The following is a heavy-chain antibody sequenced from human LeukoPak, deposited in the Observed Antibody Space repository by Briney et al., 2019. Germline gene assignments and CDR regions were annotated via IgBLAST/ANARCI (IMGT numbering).Heavy chain of an antibody. J-gene: IGHJ3*02. CDR3: TRPWSYSTDDALDI. D-gene: IGHD1-26*01. Sequence: GGSLSLSCAGSGFTFSGSAMHWVRQASGKGPEWVGRIRSKTNNYATAYAASVTGRFTIFRDDSKNTAYLQMDSLKIEDTAVYYCTRPWSYSTDDALDISGQGTMVTVSS. V-gene: IGHV3-73*01. CDR1: GFTFSGSA. CDR2: IRSKTNNYAT.